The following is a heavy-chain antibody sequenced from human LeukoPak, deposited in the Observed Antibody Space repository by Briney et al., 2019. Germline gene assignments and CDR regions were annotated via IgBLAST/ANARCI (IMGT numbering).Heavy chain of an antibody. CDR3: AELGITMIGGV. CDR2: ISSSSSTI. V-gene: IGHV3-48*03. D-gene: IGHD3-10*02. J-gene: IGHJ6*03. CDR1: GFTFSSYE. Sequence: GSLRLSCAASGFTFSSYEMNWVRQAPGKGLEWVSYISSSSSTIYYADSVKGRFTISRDNAKNSLYLQMNSLRAEDTAVYYCAELGITMIGGVWGKGTTVTISS.